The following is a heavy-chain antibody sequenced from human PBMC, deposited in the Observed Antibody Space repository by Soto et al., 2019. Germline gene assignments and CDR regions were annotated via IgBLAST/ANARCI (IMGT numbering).Heavy chain of an antibody. D-gene: IGHD3-22*01. CDR2: IYSGGST. V-gene: IGHV3-53*01. CDR3: XXXRVESGYPEYFQH. CDR1: GFTVSSNY. Sequence: EVQLVESGGGLIQPGGSLRLSCAASGFTVSSNYMSWVRQAPGKGLEWVSVIYSGGSTYYADSVKGRFTISRDNSXXXXXXXXXXXXXXXXXXXXXXXXRVESGYPEYFQHWGQGTLVTVSS. J-gene: IGHJ1*01.